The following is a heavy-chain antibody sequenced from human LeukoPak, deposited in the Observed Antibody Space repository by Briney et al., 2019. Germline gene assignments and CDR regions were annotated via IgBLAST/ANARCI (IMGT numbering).Heavy chain of an antibody. J-gene: IGHJ4*02. CDR1: GFIFSSYG. D-gene: IGHD3-22*01. V-gene: IGHV3-30*02. CDR3: AKESESYDSSGSTLDY. CDR2: IRYDGTNK. Sequence: GGSLRLSCAASGFIFSSYGMHWVRQAPGKGLEWVAFIRYDGTNKYYADSVKGRFTISRENSKNTLYLQMNRLSAEDTAVYYCAKESESYDSSGSTLDYRGQGTLVTVSS.